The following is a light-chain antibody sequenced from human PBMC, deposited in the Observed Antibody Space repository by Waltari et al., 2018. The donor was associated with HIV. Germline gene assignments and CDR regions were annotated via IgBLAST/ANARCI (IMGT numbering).Light chain of an antibody. Sequence: QSALTQPASVSGSPGQSITISCTGTSSHVGTYSLLSWYQHHPGKAPKLMIYEGNKRPSGVSNRFSGSKSGNTASLTISGLQAEDEADYYCSSYTSFSTVLFGGGTKLTVL. J-gene: IGLJ2*01. CDR2: EGN. CDR1: SSHVGTYSL. V-gene: IGLV2-23*01. CDR3: SSYTSFSTVL.